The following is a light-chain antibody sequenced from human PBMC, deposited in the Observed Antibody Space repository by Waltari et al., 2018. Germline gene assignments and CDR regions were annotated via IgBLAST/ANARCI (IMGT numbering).Light chain of an antibody. CDR2: RDD. CDR3: TVWDNSVSAWV. CDR1: GSTIAHNY. V-gene: IGLV1-47*01. Sequence: QSVLTQPPSASGTPGQRVTMSCSGGGSTIAHNYVMWYQQLPGTAPRLLVFRDDERPSGVPDRFSGSKSGTSASLAISGLRSEDEADYYCTVWDNSVSAWVFGGGTKLTVL. J-gene: IGLJ3*02.